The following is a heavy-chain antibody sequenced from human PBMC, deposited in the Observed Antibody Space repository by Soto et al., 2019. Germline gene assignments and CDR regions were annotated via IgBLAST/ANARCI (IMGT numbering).Heavy chain of an antibody. Sequence: QVQLVQSGAEVKKPESSVKVSCKAPGGTFSTYAISRVRQAPGKVLEWMGGIIPMFGTANYAQRFQDRVTITADESTNTVYMELSSLRSEDTAVYFCASGIQLWLRRINNGYSGWGQGTLVTVSS. CDR3: ASGIQLWLRRINNGYSG. D-gene: IGHD5-18*01. V-gene: IGHV1-69*12. J-gene: IGHJ4*02. CDR2: IIPMFGTA. CDR1: GGTFSTYA.